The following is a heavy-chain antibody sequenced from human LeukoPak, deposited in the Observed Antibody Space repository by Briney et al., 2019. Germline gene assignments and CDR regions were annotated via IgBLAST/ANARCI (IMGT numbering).Heavy chain of an antibody. V-gene: IGHV1-3*01. Sequence: ASVKVSCKAAGYPFTNYPLHWVRQATGQRLEWMGWINAGNGNTQYSQKFQGRVTITRDTSASTAYMELSSLRSEDTAVYYCARSYQLLSVGVFDYWGLGTLVSVPS. CDR1: GYPFTNYP. J-gene: IGHJ4*02. CDR3: ARSYQLLSVGVFDY. CDR2: INAGNGNT. D-gene: IGHD1-7*01.